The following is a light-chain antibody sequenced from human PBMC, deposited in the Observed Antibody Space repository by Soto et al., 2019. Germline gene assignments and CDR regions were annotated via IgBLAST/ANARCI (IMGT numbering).Light chain of an antibody. CDR2: RTN. CDR1: SGSVSTNYY. J-gene: IGLJ2*01. CDR3: VLYMGSVPV. Sequence: QAVVTQEPSFSVSPGGTATLTCGLSSGSVSTNYYPSWYQQTPGQAPRTLIYRTNTRSSGVPDRFSGSILGNKAALTITGAQADDESDYYCVLYMGSVPVFGGGTKLTVL. V-gene: IGLV8-61*01.